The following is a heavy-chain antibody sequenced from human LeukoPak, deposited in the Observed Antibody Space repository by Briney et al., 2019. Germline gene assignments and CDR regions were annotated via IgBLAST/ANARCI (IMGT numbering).Heavy chain of an antibody. CDR1: GYTFTSYY. V-gene: IGHV1-46*01. CDR2: INPSGGST. D-gene: IGHD5-18*01. CDR3: ARGHGYSYGKGSYFDY. J-gene: IGHJ4*02. Sequence: ASVTVSFKASGYTFTSYYMHWVRQAPGRRLAGVGIINPSGGSTSYAQNFQGRVTMTRDTSTSTVYMELSSLRSEDTAVYYCARGHGYSYGKGSYFDYWGQGTLVTVSS.